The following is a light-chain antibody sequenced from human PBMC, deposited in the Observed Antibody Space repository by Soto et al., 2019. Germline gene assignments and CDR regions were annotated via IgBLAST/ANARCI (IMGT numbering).Light chain of an antibody. CDR1: QSVGTN. V-gene: IGKV3-15*01. CDR2: GAS. J-gene: IGKJ5*01. CDR3: QLYGSSQIT. Sequence: DIVMTQSPGTLSVSPGERATLSCRASQSVGTNLAWYQQRPGQAPRLLVYGASTRASGIPPRFSGSGSGTDFTLTISSLQSEDFAVYYSQLYGSSQITVGQGKRLE.